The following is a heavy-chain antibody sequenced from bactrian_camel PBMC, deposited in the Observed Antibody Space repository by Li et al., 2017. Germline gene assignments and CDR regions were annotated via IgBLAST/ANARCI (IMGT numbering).Heavy chain of an antibody. D-gene: IGHD4*01. CDR3: AADSCAEVQAGAPKHWGQGRRRGRPDRRLAL. Sequence: HVQLVESGGGLVQPGGSLRLSCAASGFTFTFSGIYMSWVRQAPGKGLEWVSSIYSDGSNTYYADSVKGRFTISRDNAKNTVYLQMNSLKPEDTARYVCAADSCAEVQAGAPKHWGQGRRRGRPDRRLALLGPGDPGHRL. CDR2: IYSDGSNT. V-gene: IGHV3-2*01. CDR1: GFTFTFSGIY. J-gene: IGHJ4*01.